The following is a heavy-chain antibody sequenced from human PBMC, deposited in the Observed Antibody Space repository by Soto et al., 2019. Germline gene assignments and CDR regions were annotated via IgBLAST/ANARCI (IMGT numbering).Heavy chain of an antibody. CDR2: IYYSGST. CDR3: ATSNWFDP. V-gene: IGHV4-39*01. Sequence: QLQLQESGPGLVKPSETLSLTCTVSGGSISSRGYYWGWIRQPPGKGLEWIGTIYYSGSTYYNPSLKSRVTISGDTSNNQFSLKLSSVTAADTAVYYCATSNWFDPWGQGTLVTVSS. CDR1: GGSISSRGYY. J-gene: IGHJ5*02.